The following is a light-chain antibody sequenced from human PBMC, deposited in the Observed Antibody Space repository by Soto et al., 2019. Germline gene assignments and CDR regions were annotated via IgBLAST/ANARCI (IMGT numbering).Light chain of an antibody. Sequence: DTVMTQSPLSLTVTPGESASISCRSTQSVLHSNGHNYLDWYLQTPGQSLHPLIYLGSIRASGVSDRFSGSGSGADFTLTVSRVEAEDVGVYYCMQVLETPFTLGQGTKLEI. J-gene: IGKJ2*01. CDR1: QSVLHSNGHNY. CDR3: MQVLETPFT. V-gene: IGKV2-28*01. CDR2: LGS.